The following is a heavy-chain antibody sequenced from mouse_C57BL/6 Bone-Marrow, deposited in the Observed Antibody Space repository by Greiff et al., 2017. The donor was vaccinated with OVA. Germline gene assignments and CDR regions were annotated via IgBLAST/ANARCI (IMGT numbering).Heavy chain of an antibody. J-gene: IGHJ4*01. CDR3: TPCGFYAMDY. V-gene: IGHV1-15*01. CDR1: GFTFPDYA. D-gene: IGHD1-1*02. Sequence: QVQLKQSGAELVRPGASVTLSCKASGFTFPDYAMHWVKQTPVHGLEWIGAIDPETGGTDYNQKFKGKAILTADTSSRTVYMEHRSLTSEDSTVDYCTPCGFYAMDYWGQGTSVTVSS. CDR2: IDPETGGT.